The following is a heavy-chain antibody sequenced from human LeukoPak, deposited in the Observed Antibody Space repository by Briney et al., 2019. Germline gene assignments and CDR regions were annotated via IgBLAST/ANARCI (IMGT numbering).Heavy chain of an antibody. V-gene: IGHV1-18*01. J-gene: IGHJ4*02. CDR1: GYTFTIYG. Sequence: ASVTVSFKASGYTFTIYGISWVRQAPGQGREWMGWTSAYNGNTNYAQKLQGRVTMTTDTSTSTAYMELSSLRSEDTAVYYCARGHGGDCFDYWGQGTLVTVSS. CDR2: TSAYNGNT. D-gene: IGHD4-23*01. CDR3: ARGHGGDCFDY.